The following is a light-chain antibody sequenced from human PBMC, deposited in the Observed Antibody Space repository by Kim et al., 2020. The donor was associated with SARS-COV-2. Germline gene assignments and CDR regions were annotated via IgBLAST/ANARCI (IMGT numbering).Light chain of an antibody. V-gene: IGLV3-21*01. CDR1: NIGRKK. CDR3: QVWDSGSNLLI. CDR2: YDS. J-gene: IGLJ2*01. Sequence: APGRTATITCGGNNIGRKKVHWYQQKPGQVPRVIVYYDSDRPSGIPQRFSGSSSGNTATLTISRVEAGDEADYHCQVWDSGSNLLIFGGGTQLTVL.